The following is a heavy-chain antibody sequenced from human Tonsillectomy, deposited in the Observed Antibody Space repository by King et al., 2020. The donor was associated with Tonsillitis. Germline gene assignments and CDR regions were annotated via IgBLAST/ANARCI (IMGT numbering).Heavy chain of an antibody. Sequence: VLLVESGGGLIQPGGSLRLSCAASGFTVSSNYMSWVRQAPGKGLEWVSVFYSGGNTYYADSVKGRFTISRDNSKNTLYLQMNSLRAEDTAVYYCARDVSNGSYWFDPWGQGTLVTVSS. D-gene: IGHD3-10*01. V-gene: IGHV3-53*01. CDR2: FYSGGNT. CDR3: ARDVSNGSYWFDP. CDR1: GFTVSSNY. J-gene: IGHJ5*02.